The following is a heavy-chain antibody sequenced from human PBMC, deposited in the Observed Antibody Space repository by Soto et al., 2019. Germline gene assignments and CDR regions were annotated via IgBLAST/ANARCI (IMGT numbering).Heavy chain of an antibody. CDR1: GFTFSSYS. D-gene: IGHD2-8*01. CDR3: VRGNVCRDY. V-gene: IGHV3-48*01. CDR2: INSDSSTI. J-gene: IGHJ4*02. Sequence: PGGSLRLSCVASGFTFSSYSMNWVRQAPGKGLEWVSYINSDSSTIYYVDSVKGRSTISRDNAKDSLYLQMNSLRAEDTAVYYCVRGNVCRDYWGQGALLTVSS.